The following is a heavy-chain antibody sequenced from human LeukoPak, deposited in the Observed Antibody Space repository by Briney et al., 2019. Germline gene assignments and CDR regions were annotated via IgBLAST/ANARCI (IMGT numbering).Heavy chain of an antibody. J-gene: IGHJ4*02. CDR2: ISGSGGST. Sequence: GGSLRLSCAASGFTFGSYAMSWVRQAPGKGLEWVSAISGSGGSTYYADSVKGRFTISRDNSKNTLYLQMNSLRAEDTAVYYCAKDYSPLALFDSSGYYYASLFDYWGQGTLVTVSS. V-gene: IGHV3-23*01. D-gene: IGHD3-22*01. CDR3: AKDYSPLALFDSSGYYYASLFDY. CDR1: GFTFGSYA.